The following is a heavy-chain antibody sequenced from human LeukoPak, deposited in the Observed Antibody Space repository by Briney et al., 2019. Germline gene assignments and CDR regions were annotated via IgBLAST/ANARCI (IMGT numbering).Heavy chain of an antibody. D-gene: IGHD6-25*01. CDR1: GGSISSYY. Sequence: ASETLSLTCTVSGGSISSYYWSWIRQPPGKGLEWIGYIYYSGSTNYNPSLKSRVTISVDTSKNQFSLKLSSVTAADTAVYYCARVRGPAVYYYMDVWGKGTTVTVSS. CDR3: ARVRGPAVYYYMDV. V-gene: IGHV4-59*01. CDR2: IYYSGST. J-gene: IGHJ6*03.